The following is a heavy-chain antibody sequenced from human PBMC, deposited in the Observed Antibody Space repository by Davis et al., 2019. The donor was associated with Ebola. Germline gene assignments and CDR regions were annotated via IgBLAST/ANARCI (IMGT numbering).Heavy chain of an antibody. D-gene: IGHD5-12*01. CDR2: INPHNGNT. J-gene: IGHJ4*02. CDR3: ARDGGGYAGGSNSYFDS. Sequence: AASVTVSCQASGYTFTSYGISWVRHAPGQGLEWMGWINPHNGNTNYAQNVQGRVIMTSDTATTTAYMELSGLRSEDSAVYYCARDGGGYAGGSNSYFDSWGQGTLVTVSS. V-gene: IGHV1-18*04. CDR1: GYTFTSYG.